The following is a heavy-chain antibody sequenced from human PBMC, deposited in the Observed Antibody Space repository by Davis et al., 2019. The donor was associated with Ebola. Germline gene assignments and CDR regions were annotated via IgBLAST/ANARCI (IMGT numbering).Heavy chain of an antibody. CDR1: GGSISSSSYY. V-gene: IGHV4-39*01. CDR3: ARSLMITFGGAKGAFDI. CDR2: IYYSGST. J-gene: IGHJ3*02. D-gene: IGHD3-16*01. Sequence: MPSETLSLTCTVSGGSISSSSYYWGWIRQPPGKGLEWIGSIYYSGSTYYNLSLKSRVTISVDTSKNQFSLKLSSVTAADTAVYYCARSLMITFGGAKGAFDIWGQGTMVTVSS.